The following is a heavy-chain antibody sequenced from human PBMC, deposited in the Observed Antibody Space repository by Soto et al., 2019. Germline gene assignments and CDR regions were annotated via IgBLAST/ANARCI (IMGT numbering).Heavy chain of an antibody. J-gene: IGHJ6*02. CDR2: IYYSGST. CDR3: ARAQGPSTYYDFWSGSGGPYYGMDA. D-gene: IGHD3-3*01. Sequence: SETLSLTCTVSGGSISSGDYYWSWIRQPPGKGLEWIGYIYYSGSTYYNPSLKSRVTISVDTSKNQFSLKLSSVTAADTAVYYCARAQGPSTYYDFWSGSGGPYYGMDAWGQGTTVTVSS. V-gene: IGHV4-30-4*01. CDR1: GGSISSGDYY.